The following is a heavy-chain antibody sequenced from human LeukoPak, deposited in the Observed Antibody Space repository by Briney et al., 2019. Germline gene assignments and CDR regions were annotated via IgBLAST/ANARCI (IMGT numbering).Heavy chain of an antibody. J-gene: IGHJ4*02. CDR1: GFTVSSNY. Sequence: GGFLRLSCAASGFTVSSNYMSWVRQAPGKGLEWVSVIYSGGSTYYADSVKGRFTISRDNSKNTLYLQMNSLRAEDTAVYYCARVSSGCFDYWGQGTLVTVSS. V-gene: IGHV3-53*01. CDR2: IYSGGST. D-gene: IGHD6-19*01. CDR3: ARVSSGCFDY.